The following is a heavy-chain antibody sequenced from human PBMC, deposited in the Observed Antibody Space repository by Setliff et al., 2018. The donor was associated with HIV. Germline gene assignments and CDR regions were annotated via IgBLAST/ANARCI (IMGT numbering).Heavy chain of an antibody. CDR2: YIPTLHIT. Sequence: ASVKVSCKASGGSFDGQALNWVRQAPGQGLEWMGGYIPTLHITRYAENIQRGRVTISAGTPTGAIYLDLRGLRLEDTAVYYCARGGAYLERLFPPSYYMDPWGTGTSVTVSS. J-gene: IGHJ6*03. V-gene: IGHV1-69*10. D-gene: IGHD3-3*01. CDR3: ARGGAYLERLFPPSYYMDP. CDR1: GGSFDGQA.